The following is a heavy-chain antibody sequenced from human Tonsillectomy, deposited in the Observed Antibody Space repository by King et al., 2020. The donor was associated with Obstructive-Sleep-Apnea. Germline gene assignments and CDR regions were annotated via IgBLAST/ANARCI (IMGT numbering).Heavy chain of an antibody. CDR2: IYPVDSDT. Sequence: VQLVESGAEVKKPGESLKISCKGSGYSFSNYWIAWVRQMPGKGLEWMGIIYPVDSDTRYSPSFQGQVTMSADKSTSAAYLPWKSLKASDTAIYYCARPLRRSGTTIFGDYYYGLDVWGQGTTVTVSS. CDR3: ARPLRRSGTTIFGDYYYGLDV. D-gene: IGHD3-3*01. J-gene: IGHJ6*02. V-gene: IGHV5-51*01. CDR1: GYSFSNYW.